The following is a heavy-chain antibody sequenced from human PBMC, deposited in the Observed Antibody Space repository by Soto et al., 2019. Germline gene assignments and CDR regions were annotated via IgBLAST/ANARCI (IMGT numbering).Heavy chain of an antibody. V-gene: IGHV1-69*02. J-gene: IGHJ4*02. CDR1: GGTFSSYT. Sequence: QVQLVQSGAEVKKPGSSVKVSCKASGGTFSSYTISWVRQAPGQGLEWMGRIIPILGIANYAQKFQGRVTITADKSTSTAYMELSSLRSEDTAVYYCARVTERYGDDKKDYWGQGTLVTVSS. CDR2: IIPILGIA. CDR3: ARVTERYGDDKKDY. D-gene: IGHD4-17*01.